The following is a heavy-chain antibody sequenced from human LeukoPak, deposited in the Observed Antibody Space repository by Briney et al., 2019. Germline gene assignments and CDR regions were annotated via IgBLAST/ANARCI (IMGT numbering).Heavy chain of an antibody. V-gene: IGHV3-7*01. J-gene: IGHJ4*02. CDR3: ARSRRWPVLPGSY. CDR2: IKQDGSEK. D-gene: IGHD1-14*01. CDR1: GFTFSSYW. Sequence: GGSLRLSCAASGFTFSSYWMSWVRQAPGKGLEWVANIKQDGSEKYYVDSVKGRFTISRDSAKNSLYLQMNSLRAEDTAVYYCARSRRWPVLPGSYWGQGTLVTVSS.